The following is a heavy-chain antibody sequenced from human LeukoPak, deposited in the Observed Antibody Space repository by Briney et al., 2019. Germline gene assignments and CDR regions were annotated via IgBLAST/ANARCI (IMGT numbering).Heavy chain of an antibody. CDR3: ARGGWNKFDY. J-gene: IGHJ4*02. Sequence: TLSLTCTVSGDSISSSSYYWSWIRQPPGKGLEWIGFIFYSGTTNYNPSLKSRVTISVDTSRNQFSLKLSSVTAADTAVYYCARGGWNKFDYWGQGTLVTVSS. V-gene: IGHV4-61*01. CDR1: GDSISSSSYY. CDR2: IFYSGTT. D-gene: IGHD3-22*01.